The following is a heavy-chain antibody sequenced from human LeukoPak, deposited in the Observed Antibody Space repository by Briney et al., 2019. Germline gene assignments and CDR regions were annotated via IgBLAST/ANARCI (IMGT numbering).Heavy chain of an antibody. Sequence: GGSLRLSCAASGFTFSSYAMSWVRQAPGKGLEWVSAISGSGGSTYYADSVKGRFTISRDNSKNTLYLQMNSLRAEDTAVYYCARVIAAAGMYYYYYYMDVWGKGTTVTISS. J-gene: IGHJ6*03. V-gene: IGHV3-23*01. D-gene: IGHD6-13*01. CDR1: GFTFSSYA. CDR2: ISGSGGST. CDR3: ARVIAAAGMYYYYYYMDV.